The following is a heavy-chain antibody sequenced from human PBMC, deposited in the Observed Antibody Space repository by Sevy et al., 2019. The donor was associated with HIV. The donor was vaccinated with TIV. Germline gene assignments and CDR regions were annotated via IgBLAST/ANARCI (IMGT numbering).Heavy chain of an antibody. CDR1: GFTFNNYA. CDR3: AKDEKYQLPRGTFDY. V-gene: IGHV3-23*01. CDR2: ISSSGGST. D-gene: IGHD2-2*01. Sequence: GGSLRLSCAASGFTFNNYAMSSVRQAPGKGLEWVSAISSSGGSTYYADSVKGRFTISRDNSKNTLYLQMNSLRAEDTAIYYCAKDEKYQLPRGTFDYWGQGTLVTVSS. J-gene: IGHJ4*02.